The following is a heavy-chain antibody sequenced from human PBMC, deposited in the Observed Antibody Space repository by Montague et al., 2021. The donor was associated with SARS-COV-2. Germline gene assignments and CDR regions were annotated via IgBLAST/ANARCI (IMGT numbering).Heavy chain of an antibody. CDR2: IYYSGST. V-gene: IGHV4-39*01. D-gene: IGHD5-12*01. CDR1: GGSISSSTYY. J-gene: IGHJ4*02. CDR3: ARHGWGWLRLLRPFDY. Sequence: SETRSLTCTVSGGSISSSTYYWGWIRQPPGKGLEWIGSIYYSGSTYYNPSLKSRVTISVDTPKNQFSLKLSSVTAADTAVYYCARHGWGWLRLLRPFDYWGQGTLVTVSS.